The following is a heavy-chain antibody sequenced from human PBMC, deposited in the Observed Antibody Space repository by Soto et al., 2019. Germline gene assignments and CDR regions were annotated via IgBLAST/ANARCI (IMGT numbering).Heavy chain of an antibody. J-gene: IGHJ2*01. Sequence: SVKVSCKASGGTFSSYAISWVRQAPGQGLEWMGGIIPIFGTANYAQKFQGRVTITADESTSTAYMELSSLRSEDTAVYYCARSENDYSNPMSSWYFDLWGRGTLVTVSS. D-gene: IGHD4-4*01. V-gene: IGHV1-69*13. CDR2: IIPIFGTA. CDR1: GGTFSSYA. CDR3: ARSENDYSNPMSSWYFDL.